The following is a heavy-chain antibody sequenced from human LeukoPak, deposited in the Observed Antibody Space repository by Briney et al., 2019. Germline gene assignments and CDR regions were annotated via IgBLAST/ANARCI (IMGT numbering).Heavy chain of an antibody. CDR1: GFTFSSYS. CDR2: ISSSRSYI. Sequence: GGSLRLSCAASGFTFSSYSMNWLRQAPGKGLEWVSSISSSRSYIYYADSVKGRFTISRDNAKNSLYLQMNSLRAEDTGVYYCARELWLLPDYWGQGTLVTVSS. CDR3: ARELWLLPDY. V-gene: IGHV3-21*01. D-gene: IGHD5-12*01. J-gene: IGHJ4*02.